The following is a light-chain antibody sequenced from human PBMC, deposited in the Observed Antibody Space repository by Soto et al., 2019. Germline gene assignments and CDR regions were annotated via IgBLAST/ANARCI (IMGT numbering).Light chain of an antibody. Sequence: EIVLTQSPDTLSLSLGERATLSRRASQSVSSSYLAWYQQKPGQAPRLLIYGASSRATGIPDRFSGSGSGTDFTLTISRLEPEDFAVYYCQQYGSSRTFGQGTKVDIK. CDR2: GAS. CDR3: QQYGSSRT. CDR1: QSVSSSY. J-gene: IGKJ1*01. V-gene: IGKV3-20*01.